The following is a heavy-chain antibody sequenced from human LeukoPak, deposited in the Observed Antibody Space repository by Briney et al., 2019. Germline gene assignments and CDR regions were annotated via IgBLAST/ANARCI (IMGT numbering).Heavy chain of an antibody. D-gene: IGHD5-12*01. CDR2: IYYNGST. V-gene: IGHV4-31*03. CDR1: GGSISSGDYY. CDR3: ARVGGGLRSHFDY. J-gene: IGHJ4*02. Sequence: ASQTLSLTCTVSGGSISSGDYYWSWIRQHPGKGLEWIGYIYYNGSTYYNPSLKSRVTISVDTSKNQFSLKLSSVTAADTAVYYCARVGGGLRSHFDYWGQGTLVTVSS.